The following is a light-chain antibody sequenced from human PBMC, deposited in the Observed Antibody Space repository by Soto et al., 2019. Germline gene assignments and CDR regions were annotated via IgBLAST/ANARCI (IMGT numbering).Light chain of an antibody. CDR1: SSNIGSNT. V-gene: IGLV1-44*01. CDR3: AAWDDSLNVV. Sequence: LTQPPSASGTPGQRVTISCSGSSSNIGSNTVNWYQQLPGTAPKLLIYSNNQRPSGVPDRFSGSKSGTSASLAISGLQSEDEADYYCAAWDDSLNVVFGGGTKLTVL. J-gene: IGLJ2*01. CDR2: SNN.